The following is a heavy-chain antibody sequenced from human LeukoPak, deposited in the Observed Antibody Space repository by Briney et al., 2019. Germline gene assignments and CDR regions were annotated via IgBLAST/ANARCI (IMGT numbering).Heavy chain of an antibody. D-gene: IGHD3-10*01. CDR2: MNPNSGNT. CDR3: ARREYGSGSYHLVY. J-gene: IGHJ4*02. CDR1: GYTFTSYD. V-gene: IGHV1-8*01. Sequence: ASVKVSCKASGYTFTSYDINWVRQATGQALEWMGWMNPNSGNTGYAQKFQGRVTMTTNTSISTAYMELSSLRSEDTAVYYCARREYGSGSYHLVYWGQGTLVTVSS.